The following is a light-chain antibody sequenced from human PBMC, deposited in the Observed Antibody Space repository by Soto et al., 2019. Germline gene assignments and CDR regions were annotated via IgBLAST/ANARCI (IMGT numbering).Light chain of an antibody. CDR1: QSLSSY. CDR3: QQRSNWPT. Sequence: EIVLTQSPATLSLSPGERATFSCRASQSLSSYLAWYQQKPGQAPRLLIYDASNRATGIPARFSGSGSGTDFTLTIGSLEPEDFAVYYCQQRSNWPTFGPGTKVDIK. V-gene: IGKV3-11*01. CDR2: DAS. J-gene: IGKJ3*01.